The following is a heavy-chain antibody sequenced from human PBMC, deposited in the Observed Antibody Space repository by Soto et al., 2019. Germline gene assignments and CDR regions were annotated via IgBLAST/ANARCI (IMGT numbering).Heavy chain of an antibody. J-gene: IGHJ6*02. Sequence: GGSLRLSCAASGFTVSSNYMSWFRQAPGKGLEWVSVIYSGGSTYYADSVRGRFTISRDNSKNTLYLQMKSLRAEDTAVYYCARDPPATRHGMDVWGQGTAVTVSS. CDR3: ARDPPATRHGMDV. CDR2: IYSGGST. V-gene: IGHV3-53*01. CDR1: GFTVSSNY.